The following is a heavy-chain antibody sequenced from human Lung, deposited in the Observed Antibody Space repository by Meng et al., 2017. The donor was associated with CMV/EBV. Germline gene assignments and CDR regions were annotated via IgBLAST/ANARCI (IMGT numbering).Heavy chain of an antibody. D-gene: IGHD6-13*01. CDR1: GFTFSSYW. Sequence: GESXRLXCAASGFTFSSYWMHSVSQAPGNGLVWVSRINSDGSSTSYANSVKGRFTISRDSAKNTLNLQMHSQRAEDTAVYYCARADSSSPAEFDIWGQGTMVTVSS. CDR2: INSDGSST. CDR3: ARADSSSPAEFDI. V-gene: IGHV3-74*01. J-gene: IGHJ3*02.